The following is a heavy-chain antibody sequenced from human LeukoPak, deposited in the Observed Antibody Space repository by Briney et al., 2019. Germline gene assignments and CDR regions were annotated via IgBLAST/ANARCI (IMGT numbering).Heavy chain of an antibody. V-gene: IGHV1-18*01. Sequence: APVKLSCTASGYTFAIYGISWVRQPPGQGLEWMAWVSLYDGDTNYAQNFEGRVTMTTETSTSTAYMELRSLRSDDTAIYYCARDYCTRGGDCYKEDLFDPWGQGTLVTVSS. CDR3: ARDYCTRGGDCYKEDLFDP. CDR2: VSLYDGDT. CDR1: GYTFAIYG. D-gene: IGHD2-21*02. J-gene: IGHJ5*02.